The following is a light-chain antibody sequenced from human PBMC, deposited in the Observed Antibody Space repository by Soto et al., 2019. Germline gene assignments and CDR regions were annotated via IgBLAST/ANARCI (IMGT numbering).Light chain of an antibody. CDR1: QSISSW. V-gene: IGKV1-5*01. Sequence: DIQMNQSPSTLSASVGDRVTITCRASQSISSWLAWYQQKPGKAPKLLIYDASSLESGVPSRFSGSGSGTEFTLTISSLQPDDFATYYCQQYNSYWTFGQGNKVEIK. J-gene: IGKJ1*01. CDR3: QQYNSYWT. CDR2: DAS.